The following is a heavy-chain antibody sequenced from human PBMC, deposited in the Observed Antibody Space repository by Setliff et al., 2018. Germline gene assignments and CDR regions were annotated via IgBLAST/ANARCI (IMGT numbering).Heavy chain of an antibody. D-gene: IGHD2-2*01. CDR1: GFTFSSYW. Sequence: GGSLRLSCAASGFTFSSYWMSWVRQAPGKGLEWVSAISGSGGSTYYADSVKGRFTISRDNAKNSLYLQMNSLRAEDTAVYYCTRRGSTSTNWFDPWGQGTLVTVSS. CDR3: TRRGSTSTNWFDP. J-gene: IGHJ5*02. CDR2: ISGSGGST. V-gene: IGHV3-23*01.